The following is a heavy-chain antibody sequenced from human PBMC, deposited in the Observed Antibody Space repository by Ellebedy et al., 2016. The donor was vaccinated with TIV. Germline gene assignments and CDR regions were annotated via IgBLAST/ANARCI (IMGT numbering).Heavy chain of an antibody. D-gene: IGHD3-10*01. Sequence: GGSLRLSXAASGFTFSSYAMSWVRQAPGRGLEWVSAISGSGGSTYYADSVKGRFTISRDNSKNTLYLQMNSLRAEDTAVYYCATMVRGAIPDYWGQGTLVTVSS. CDR3: ATMVRGAIPDY. J-gene: IGHJ4*02. CDR2: ISGSGGST. CDR1: GFTFSSYA. V-gene: IGHV3-23*01.